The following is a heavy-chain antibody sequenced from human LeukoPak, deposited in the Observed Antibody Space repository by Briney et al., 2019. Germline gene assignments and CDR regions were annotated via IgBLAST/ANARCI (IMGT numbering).Heavy chain of an antibody. Sequence: SETLSLTCAVSGDSISSDIWWNWVRQPPGKGLEWIGEIHHSGGINYNPSLKSRVTISLDKSKNQFSLKLSSVTAADTAVYYCARGSSPGYSSGLAFDYWGQGTLVTVSS. CDR1: GDSISSDIW. CDR3: ARGSSPGYSSGLAFDY. CDR2: IHHSGGI. J-gene: IGHJ4*02. V-gene: IGHV4-4*02. D-gene: IGHD6-19*01.